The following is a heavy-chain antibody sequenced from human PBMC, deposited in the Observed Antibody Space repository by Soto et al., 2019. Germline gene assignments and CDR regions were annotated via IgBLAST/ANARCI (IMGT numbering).Heavy chain of an antibody. CDR1: GFTVSAYA. CDR2: XXXXXXXX. CDR3: XXXXXXVEY. V-gene: IGHV3-23*01. J-gene: IGHJ4*02. Sequence: EVQLLESGGGLVQPGGSLRLSCAASGFTVSAYAMSWVRQAPGKGLEWVSXXXXXXXXXXYADSVQGRFSISTDSSMXXXXXXXXXXXXXXXXXXXXXXXXXXVEYWGQGTLVTVSS.